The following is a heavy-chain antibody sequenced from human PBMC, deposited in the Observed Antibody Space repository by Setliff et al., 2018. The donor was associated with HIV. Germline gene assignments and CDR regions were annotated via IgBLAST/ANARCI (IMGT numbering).Heavy chain of an antibody. J-gene: IGHJ6*03. CDR2: IIPISGIT. Sequence: SVKVSCKASGYTFSSYDINWVRQAPGQGLEWMGGIIPISGITNYAQKFQGRVRFTADKSTSTAYMELSSLRSEDTAMYYCARDSVARRTLGYYYYMDVWGKGTKVTV. D-gene: IGHD6-6*01. CDR3: ARDSVARRTLGYYYYMDV. CDR1: GYTFSSYD. V-gene: IGHV1-69*10.